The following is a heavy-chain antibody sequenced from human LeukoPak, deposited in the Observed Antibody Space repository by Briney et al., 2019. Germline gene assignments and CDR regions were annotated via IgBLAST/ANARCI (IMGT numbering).Heavy chain of an antibody. Sequence: GGSLRLSCAASGFTFSSYWMSWVRQAPGKGLEWVANIKQDGSEKYYVDSVKGRFTISRDNAKNSLFLQMNSLRAEDTAVYYCAKALMAMLVVSDSWGQGTLVTVSS. D-gene: IGHD3-22*01. J-gene: IGHJ4*02. CDR2: IKQDGSEK. CDR3: AKALMAMLVVSDS. CDR1: GFTFSSYW. V-gene: IGHV3-7*02.